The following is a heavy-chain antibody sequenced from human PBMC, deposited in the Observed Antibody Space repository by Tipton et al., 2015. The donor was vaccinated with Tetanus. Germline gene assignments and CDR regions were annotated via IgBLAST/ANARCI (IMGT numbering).Heavy chain of an antibody. CDR1: GGSFSGYY. CDR2: INHSGST. V-gene: IGHV4-34*01. D-gene: IGHD3-10*01. Sequence: TLSLTCAVYGGSFSGYYWSWIRQPPGKGLEWIGEINHSGSTNYNPSLKSRVTISVDTSKTQFSLKLSSVTAADTAVYYCASGGPYYYGSGSYTHYYYGMDVWGQGTTVTVSS. CDR3: ASGGPYYYGSGSYTHYYYGMDV. J-gene: IGHJ6*02.